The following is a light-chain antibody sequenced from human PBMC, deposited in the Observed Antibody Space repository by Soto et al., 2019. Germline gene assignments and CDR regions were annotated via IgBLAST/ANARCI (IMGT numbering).Light chain of an antibody. CDR3: SSYAGSHHLGFV. J-gene: IGLJ1*01. CDR2: EVS. CDR1: SSDVVDYTY. V-gene: IGLV2-8*01. Sequence: QSVLTQPPSASGSPGQSVTISCTGTSSDVVDYTYVSWYQRHPGKAPKLMISEVSKRPSGVPDRFSGSKSGNTASLTVSGLQAEDEADYYCSSYAGSHHLGFVFVTGTKVTVL.